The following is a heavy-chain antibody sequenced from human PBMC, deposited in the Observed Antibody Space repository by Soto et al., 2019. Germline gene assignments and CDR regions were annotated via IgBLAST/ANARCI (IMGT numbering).Heavy chain of an antibody. J-gene: IGHJ6*02. CDR1: GFTFSSYS. D-gene: IGHD3-3*01. CDR2: ISSSGTTI. Sequence: PGGSLRLSCAASGFTFSSYSMNWVRQAPGRGLEWISYISSSGTTIYYADSVKGRFTISRDNAKNSLYLQMNSLRDEDTAVYYCARGLADDFWSGSTYYYYGMDVWGQGTTVTVSS. CDR3: ARGLADDFWSGSTYYYYGMDV. V-gene: IGHV3-48*02.